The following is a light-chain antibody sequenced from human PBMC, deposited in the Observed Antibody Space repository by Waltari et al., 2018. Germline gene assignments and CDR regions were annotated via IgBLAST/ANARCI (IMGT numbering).Light chain of an antibody. CDR1: SPNIGAGYD. Sequence: QSVLTQPPSVSGAPGQRVTISCSGSSPNIGAGYDAQWYQQLPGTAPKLLIYGISVRPSGVPNRFSHSKSGASASLAITGLQADDEGHYYCQSYDSSLDSVVFGGGTKLTVL. J-gene: IGLJ2*01. CDR2: GIS. CDR3: QSYDSSLDSVV. V-gene: IGLV1-40*01.